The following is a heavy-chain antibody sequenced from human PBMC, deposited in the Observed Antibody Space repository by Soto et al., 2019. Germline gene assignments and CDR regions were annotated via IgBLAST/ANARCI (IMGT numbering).Heavy chain of an antibody. J-gene: IGHJ4*01. CDR2: IYHSGST. CDR1: GGSISSGGYS. D-gene: IGHD4-17*01. CDR3: ARFRGDGGDFDY. V-gene: IGHV4-30-2*01. Sequence: SETLSLTCTVSGGSISSGGYSWSWIRQPPGKGLEWIGYIYHSGSTYYNPSLKSRVTISVDRSKNQFSLKLSSVTAADTAVYYCARFRGDGGDFDYLGHGTLFTVSS.